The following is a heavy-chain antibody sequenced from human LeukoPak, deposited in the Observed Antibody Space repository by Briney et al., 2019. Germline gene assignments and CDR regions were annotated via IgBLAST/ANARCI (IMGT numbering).Heavy chain of an antibody. CDR1: GGSISSYP. Sequence: SETLSLTCTVSGGSISSYPWSWLPQPPGKGLEWIGYIYYSGSSNYNPSLKSRVTISVDTSKNQFSLRLSSVTAADTAVYYCARGPINGMDVWGQGATVTVSS. V-gene: IGHV4-59*01. CDR3: ARGPINGMDV. J-gene: IGHJ6*02. CDR2: IYYSGSS.